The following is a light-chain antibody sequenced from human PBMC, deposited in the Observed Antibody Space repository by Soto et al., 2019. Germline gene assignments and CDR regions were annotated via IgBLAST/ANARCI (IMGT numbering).Light chain of an antibody. V-gene: IGKV3-20*01. CDR3: QQYGSSADT. Sequence: EIVLTQSPGTLSLSPGERATLSCRASQIVSSSYLAWYQQKPGQAPRLLIYGASSRATGIPDRFSGSGSGTDFTLTISRLEPEDFAVYYCQQYGSSADTFGQGTKLEIK. J-gene: IGKJ2*01. CDR1: QIVSSSY. CDR2: GAS.